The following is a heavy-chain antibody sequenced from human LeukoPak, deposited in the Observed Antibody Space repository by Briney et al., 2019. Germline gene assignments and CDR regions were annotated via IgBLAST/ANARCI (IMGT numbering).Heavy chain of an antibody. D-gene: IGHD3-22*01. CDR3: ARAPSEIGGYYPEYFRH. CDR1: GFTFSSYW. J-gene: IGHJ1*01. CDR2: IKSDGKT. V-gene: IGHV3-74*01. Sequence: GGSLRLSCAASGFTFSSYWMHWVRQAPGKGLVWVSRIKSDGKTNYADSVKGRFTISRDNAKNTVSLQMNSVRAEDAGVYYCARAPSEIGGYYPEYFRHWGQGTLVTVSS.